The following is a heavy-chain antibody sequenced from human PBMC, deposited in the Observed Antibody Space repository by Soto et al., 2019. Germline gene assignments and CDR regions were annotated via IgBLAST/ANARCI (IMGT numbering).Heavy chain of an antibody. Sequence: SETLSLTCAVSGGSISSSNWWSWVRQPPGKGLEWIGEIYHSGSTNYNPSLKSRVTISVDTSKNQFSLKLSSVTAADTAVYYCARHSYYYGSTYGCWLDPWGQRTPVTVSS. V-gene: IGHV4-4*02. D-gene: IGHD3-10*01. CDR1: GGSISSSNW. CDR2: IYHSGST. J-gene: IGHJ5*02. CDR3: ARHSYYYGSTYGCWLDP.